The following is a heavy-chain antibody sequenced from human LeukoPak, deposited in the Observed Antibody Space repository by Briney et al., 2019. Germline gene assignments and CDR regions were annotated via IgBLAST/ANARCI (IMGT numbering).Heavy chain of an antibody. J-gene: IGHJ4*02. CDR3: AREPIPLNYDFWSTKGFDY. CDR1: GYTFTGYY. CDR2: INPNSGGT. V-gene: IGHV1-2*02. D-gene: IGHD3-3*01. Sequence: ASVSLSCKASGYTFTGYYMHWVRHAPGQGLEWMVWINPNSGGTNYAQKFQGRVTMTRDTSISTAYIELSRLRSDDTAVYYCAREPIPLNYDFWSTKGFDYWGQGTLVTVSS.